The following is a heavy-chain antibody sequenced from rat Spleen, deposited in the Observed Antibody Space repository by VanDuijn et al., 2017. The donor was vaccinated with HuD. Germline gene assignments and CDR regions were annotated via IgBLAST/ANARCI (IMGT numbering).Heavy chain of an antibody. D-gene: IGHD3-1*01. CDR1: GFTFTDFY. CDR2: ISYDGDTT. V-gene: IGHV5-29*01. CDR3: ARHGPSNDYFDY. J-gene: IGHJ2*01. Sequence: EVQLVESDGGLVQPGRSLKLSCAASGFTFTDFYMAWVRQAPTKGLEWVATISYDGDTTHYRHSVKGRFTISRDNVKNTQYLQMDSLRSEDTATYYCARHGPSNDYFDYWGQGVMVTVSS.